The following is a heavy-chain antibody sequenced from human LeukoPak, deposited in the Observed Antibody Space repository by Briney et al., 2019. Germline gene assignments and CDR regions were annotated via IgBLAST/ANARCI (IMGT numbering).Heavy chain of an antibody. CDR1: GITFSDIW. CDR2: IKKNSEGGTT. J-gene: IGHJ4*02. D-gene: IGHD3-10*01. V-gene: IGHV3-15*01. CDR3: VPFRYYHSGSAY. Sequence: GGSLRLSCAVSGITFSDIWVSWVRQAPGKGLEWVGRIKKNSEGGTTDYAAPVKGRFTISRDDSKDTVYLQMNSLKTEDTAMYYCVPFRYYHSGSAYWGQGTVVTVSS.